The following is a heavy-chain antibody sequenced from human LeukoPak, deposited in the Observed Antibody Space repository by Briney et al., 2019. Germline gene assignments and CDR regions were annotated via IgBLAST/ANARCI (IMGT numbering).Heavy chain of an antibody. V-gene: IGHV4-34*01. CDR3: ARLIIYDILTGYQS. CDR2: ISHSGST. Sequence: SETLSLTCAVYGGSFSGYYWSWIRQPPGKGLEWIGEISHSGSTNYNPSLKSRVAILVDTSKNQFSLKLSSVTAADTAVYYCARLIIYDILTGYQSWGQGTLVTVSS. J-gene: IGHJ5*02. D-gene: IGHD3-9*01. CDR1: GGSFSGYY.